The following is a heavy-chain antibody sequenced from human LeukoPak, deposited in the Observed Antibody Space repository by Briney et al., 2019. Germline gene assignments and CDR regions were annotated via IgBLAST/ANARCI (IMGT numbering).Heavy chain of an antibody. V-gene: IGHV4-61*02. CDR3: ARGSVTGGWFDP. J-gene: IGHJ5*02. D-gene: IGHD2-21*02. CDR2: IYTSGST. Sequence: TLSLTCTVSGGSISSGSYYWSWIRQPAGKGLEWIGRIYTSGSTNYNPSLKSRVTISVDTSKNQFSLKLSSVTAADMAVYYCARGSVTGGWFDPWGQGTLVTVSS. CDR1: GGSISSGSYY.